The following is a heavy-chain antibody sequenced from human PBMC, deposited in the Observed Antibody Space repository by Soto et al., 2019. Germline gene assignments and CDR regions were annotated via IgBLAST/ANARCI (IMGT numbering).Heavy chain of an antibody. J-gene: IGHJ6*02. CDR3: ARDLEYSSYYYYYGMDV. V-gene: IGHV1-46*01. Sequence: ASVKVSCKASGYTFTSYYMHWERQAPGQGLEWMGIINPSGGSTSYAQKFQGRVTMTRDTSTSTVYMELSSLRSEDTAVYYCARDLEYSSYYYYYGMDVWGQGTTVTVSS. CDR2: INPSGGST. CDR1: GYTFTSYY. D-gene: IGHD6-6*01.